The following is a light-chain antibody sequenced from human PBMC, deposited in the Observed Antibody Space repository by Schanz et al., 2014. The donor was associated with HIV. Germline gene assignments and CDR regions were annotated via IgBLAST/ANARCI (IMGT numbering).Light chain of an antibody. CDR1: SSDVGSYNR. CDR2: EVS. J-gene: IGLJ1*01. V-gene: IGLV2-18*02. Sequence: QSALTQPASVSGSPGQSVTISCTGTSSDVGSYNRVSWYQQPPGTAPKLMIYEVSNRPSGVPDRFSGSKSGNTASLTISGLQAEDEADYYCASYTTSHTFVFGTGTKLTVL. CDR3: ASYTTSHTFV.